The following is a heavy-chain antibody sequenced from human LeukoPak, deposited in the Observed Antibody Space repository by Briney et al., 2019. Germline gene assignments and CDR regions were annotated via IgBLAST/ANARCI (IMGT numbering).Heavy chain of an antibody. D-gene: IGHD2-2*01. Sequence: PGGSLRLSCAASGFTFSSYWMHWVRQAPGKGLVWVSAISGSGGSTYYADSVKGRFTISRDNSKNTLYLQMNSLRAEDTAVYYCAKAPRGFVVVPAAMEVGAYYYYYYMDVWGKGTTVTVSS. CDR2: ISGSGGST. CDR3: AKAPRGFVVVPAAMEVGAYYYYYYMDV. V-gene: IGHV3-23*01. CDR1: GFTFSSYW. J-gene: IGHJ6*03.